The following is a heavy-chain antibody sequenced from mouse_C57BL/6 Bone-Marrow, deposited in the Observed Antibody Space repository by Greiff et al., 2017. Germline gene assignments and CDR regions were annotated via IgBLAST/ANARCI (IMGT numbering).Heavy chain of an antibody. CDR1: GFTFSSYG. J-gene: IGHJ4*01. CDR2: ISSGGSYT. CDR3: ARRGDETMDY. Sequence: EVQLVESGGDLVKPGGSLKLSCAASGFTFSSYGMSWVRQTPDKRLEWVATISSGGSYTYYPDSVKGRFTISRDNAKNTLYLQMSSLKSEDTAMYYCARRGDETMDYWGQGTSVTVSS. V-gene: IGHV5-6*01.